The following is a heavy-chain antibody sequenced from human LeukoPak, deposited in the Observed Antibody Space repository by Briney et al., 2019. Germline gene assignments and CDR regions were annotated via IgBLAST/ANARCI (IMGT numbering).Heavy chain of an antibody. Sequence: PSETLSLTCTVSGYSISSGYYWGWIRQPPGRGLEWIGSIYHSGSSYYNPSLKSRVTISVDTSKNQFSLNLTSVTAADTAVYYCARGQVSIVGAATLLDSWGQGTPVIVSS. CDR3: ARGQVSIVGAATLLDS. CDR1: GYSISSGYY. CDR2: IYHSGSS. V-gene: IGHV4-38-2*02. D-gene: IGHD1-26*01. J-gene: IGHJ4*02.